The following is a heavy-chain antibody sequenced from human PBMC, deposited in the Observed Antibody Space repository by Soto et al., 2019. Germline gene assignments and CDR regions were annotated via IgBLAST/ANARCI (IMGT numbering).Heavy chain of an antibody. CDR3: ASRTSSMYYYGSGSLCT. D-gene: IGHD3-10*01. V-gene: IGHV1-3*01. J-gene: IGHJ5*02. Sequence: ASVKVSCKASGYTFTSYAMHWVRQAPGQRLEWMGWINAGNGNTKYSQKFQGRVTITRDTSASTAYMELSSLRSEDTAVYYCASRTSSMYYYGSGSLCTWGQGTLVTGSS. CDR2: INAGNGNT. CDR1: GYTFTSYA.